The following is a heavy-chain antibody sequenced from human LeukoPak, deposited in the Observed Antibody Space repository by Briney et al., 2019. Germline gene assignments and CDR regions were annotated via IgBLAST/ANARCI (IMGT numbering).Heavy chain of an antibody. V-gene: IGHV3-66*01. J-gene: IGHJ4*02. CDR1: GFTVSSNY. D-gene: IGHD3-9*01. CDR2: IYSGGST. CDR3: ARDRLHYDSLTGYPAD. Sequence: GGSLRLSCADSGFTVSSNYMRWLRQAPGKGLEWVSVIYSGGSTHYADSVKGRFTISRDNSKNTLYLQMNSLRAEDTAVYYCARDRLHYDSLTGYPADWGQGTLVTVSS.